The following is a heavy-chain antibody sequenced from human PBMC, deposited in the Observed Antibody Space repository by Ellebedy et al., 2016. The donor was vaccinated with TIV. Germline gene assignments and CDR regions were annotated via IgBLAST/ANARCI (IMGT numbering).Heavy chain of an antibody. D-gene: IGHD2-15*01. CDR2: VYHSGTT. CDR1: GDSVTGYY. Sequence: ESLKISCSVSGDSVTGYYWSWIRQSSGKGLEWIRYVYHSGTTNYNPSLKGRLTISLDSPKSQFSLKLSSVTAADTAVYYCAREARGYFGDWGQGIVVTVSS. V-gene: IGHV4-59*02. J-gene: IGHJ4*02. CDR3: AREARGYFGD.